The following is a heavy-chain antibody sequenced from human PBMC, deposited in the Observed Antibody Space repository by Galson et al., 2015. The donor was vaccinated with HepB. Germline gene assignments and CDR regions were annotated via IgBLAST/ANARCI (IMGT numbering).Heavy chain of an antibody. Sequence: CAASGFTFSYYAMSWVRQAPGKGLEWISGISPSGDMSFVANSVRGRFTISRDNSNNVLYLHMKGLRVEDTALYYCAKVQPRKNDGWYYSAWGEIDAWGQGTLVSVSS. J-gene: IGHJ5*02. CDR1: GFTFSYYA. CDR2: ISPSGDMS. V-gene: IGHV3-23*01. D-gene: IGHD6-19*01. CDR3: AKVQPRKNDGWYYSAWGEIDA.